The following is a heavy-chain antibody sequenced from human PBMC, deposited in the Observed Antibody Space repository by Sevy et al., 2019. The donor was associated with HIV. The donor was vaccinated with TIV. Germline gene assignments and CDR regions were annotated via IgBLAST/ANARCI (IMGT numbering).Heavy chain of an antibody. CDR1: GGSISSYY. D-gene: IGHD1-1*01. CDR3: ARGGGRTDWGMDV. J-gene: IGHJ6*02. CDR2: ISYSGST. Sequence: SETLSLTCTVSGGSISSYYWSWIRQPPGKGLEWIGYISYSGSTNDNPSLRSRVTISIDTSKNQFCLRLSSVSAADTAVYYCARGGGRTDWGMDVWGPGTTVTVSS. V-gene: IGHV4-59*01.